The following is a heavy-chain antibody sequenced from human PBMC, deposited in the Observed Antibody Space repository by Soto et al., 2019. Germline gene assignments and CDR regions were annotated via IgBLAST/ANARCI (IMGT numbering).Heavy chain of an antibody. J-gene: IGHJ6*02. CDR2: ISGYNGNT. CDR3: ARAGPAPYYYYGMDV. CDR1: GYSFTTYG. V-gene: IGHV1-18*01. Sequence: QVQLVQSRGEVKKPGASVKVSYKTSGYSFTTYGISWVRQAPGQGLEWMGWISGYNGNTNYAQKLQGRVTMTTDTSTSTAYMELRSLRSDDTAVYYCARAGPAPYYYYGMDVWGQGSTVTVSS.